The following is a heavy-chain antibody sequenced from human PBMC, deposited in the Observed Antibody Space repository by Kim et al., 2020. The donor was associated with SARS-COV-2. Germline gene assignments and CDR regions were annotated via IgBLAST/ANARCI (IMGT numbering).Heavy chain of an antibody. Sequence: GGSLRLSCAASGFTFSSYGMHWVRQAPGKGLEWVAVIWYDGSNKYYADSVKGRFTISRDNSKNTLYLQMNSLRAEDTAVYYCAKDRFWFGETSYFDYWGQGTLDTVSS. V-gene: IGHV3-33*06. J-gene: IGHJ4*02. CDR2: IWYDGSNK. CDR3: AKDRFWFGETSYFDY. D-gene: IGHD3-10*01. CDR1: GFTFSSYG.